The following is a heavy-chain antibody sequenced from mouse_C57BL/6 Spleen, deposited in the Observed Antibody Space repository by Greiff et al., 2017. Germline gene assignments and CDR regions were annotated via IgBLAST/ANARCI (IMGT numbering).Heavy chain of an antibody. J-gene: IGHJ2*01. CDR3: TRDDNYGSFDY. CDR2: ISSGGDYS. CDR1: GFTFSSYA. V-gene: IGHV5-9-1*02. D-gene: IGHD1-1*01. Sequence: EVHLVESGEGLVKPGGSLKLSCAASGFTFSSYAMSWVRQTPEKRLEWVAYISSGGDYSYYADTVKGRFTISRDNARNTLYLQMSSLKSEDTAMYYCTRDDNYGSFDYWGQGTTLTVSS.